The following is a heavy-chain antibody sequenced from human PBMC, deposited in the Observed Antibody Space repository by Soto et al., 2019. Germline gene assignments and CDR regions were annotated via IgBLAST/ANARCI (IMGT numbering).Heavy chain of an antibody. Sequence: QVQLVQSGAEVKEPGASVKISCKGSGYTFTNFYIHWVRQAPGQGLEWMGIVNPNGGSTNYAQNFKGRITISRHTSTSTVYMDLSSLRSEDTAVYYCARGLASGDYWGQGTLVTVSS. V-gene: IGHV1-46*01. CDR2: VNPNGGST. D-gene: IGHD6-6*01. J-gene: IGHJ4*02. CDR3: ARGLASGDY. CDR1: GYTFTNFY.